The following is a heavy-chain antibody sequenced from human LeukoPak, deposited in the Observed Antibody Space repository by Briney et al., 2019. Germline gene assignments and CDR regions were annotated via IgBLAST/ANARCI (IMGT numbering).Heavy chain of an antibody. J-gene: IGHJ6*02. Sequence: GGSLGLSCAASGFIFSNYGMHWVRQAPGKGLEWVAVIWYDGSNKYYADSVKGRFTISRDNSKNTLYLQMNSLRAEDTAVYYCARERLLLRAPGYYYYYGMDVWGQGTTVTVSS. CDR2: IWYDGSNK. V-gene: IGHV3-33*08. CDR1: GFIFSNYG. CDR3: ARERLLLRAPGYYYYYGMDV.